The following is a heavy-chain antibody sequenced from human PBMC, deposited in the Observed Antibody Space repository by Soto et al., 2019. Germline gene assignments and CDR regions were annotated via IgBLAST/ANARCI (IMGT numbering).Heavy chain of an antibody. CDR2: INQDGGVT. CDR3: ARYYRGSGRYFFDY. V-gene: IGHV3-7*03. D-gene: IGHD6-19*01. J-gene: IGHJ4*02. CDR1: GFTFISSF. Sequence: GGSLRLSCVASGFTFISSFMGWIRQAPGKGLEWVANINQDGGVTYYVDSVEGRFTIFRDNTKDSLYLQMNSLRGEDTAIYCCARYYRGSGRYFFDYWGQGTPVTVSS.